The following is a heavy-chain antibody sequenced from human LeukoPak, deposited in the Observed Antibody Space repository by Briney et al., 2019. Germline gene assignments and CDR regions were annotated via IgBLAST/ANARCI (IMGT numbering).Heavy chain of an antibody. J-gene: IGHJ6*02. D-gene: IGHD3-22*01. CDR1: GDSVSSNSAA. CDR2: TYYRSKWYN. CDR3: ARFPYYYDSSGYSVYYYYGMDV. Sequence: SQTLALTCAISGDSVSSNSAAWNWIRQSPSRGLEWLGRTYYRSKWYNDYAVSVKSRITINPDTSKNQFSLQLNSVTPEDAAVYYCARFPYYYDSSGYSVYYYYGMDVWGQGTTVTVSS. V-gene: IGHV6-1*01.